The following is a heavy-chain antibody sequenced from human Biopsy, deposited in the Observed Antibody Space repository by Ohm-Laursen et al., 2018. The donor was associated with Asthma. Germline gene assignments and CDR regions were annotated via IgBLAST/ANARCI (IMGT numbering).Heavy chain of an antibody. CDR3: AREGHEYCSSTSCASFDY. V-gene: IGHV3-33*08. J-gene: IGHJ4*02. Sequence: SLRLSCAASGFTFGNFWMSWGRQTPGKGLEWVAVIWYDGSNKYYADSVKGRLTISRDNSKNTLYLQMNSLRAEDTAVYYCAREGHEYCSSTSCASFDYWGQGTLVTVSS. CDR2: IWYDGSNK. CDR1: GFTFGNFW. D-gene: IGHD2-2*01.